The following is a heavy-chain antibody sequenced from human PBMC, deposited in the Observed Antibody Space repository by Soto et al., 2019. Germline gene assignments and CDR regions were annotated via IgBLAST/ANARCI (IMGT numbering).Heavy chain of an antibody. J-gene: IGHJ2*01. CDR1: GFTFSDYY. Sequence: QVQLVESGGGLVKPGGSLRLSCAASGFTFSDYYMSWNRQAPGKGLEWVSYISSSSSYTNYADSVKGRFTISRDNAKNSLYLQMNSLRAEDTAVYYCARDPHNSYGDGKGWYFDLWGRGTLVTVSS. V-gene: IGHV3-11*06. CDR3: ARDPHNSYGDGKGWYFDL. D-gene: IGHD4-17*01. CDR2: ISSSSSYT.